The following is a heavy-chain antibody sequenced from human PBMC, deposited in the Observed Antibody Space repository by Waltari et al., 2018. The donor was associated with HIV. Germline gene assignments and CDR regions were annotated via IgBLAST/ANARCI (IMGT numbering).Heavy chain of an antibody. CDR3: ARHGRMGGGTHRRYFDY. J-gene: IGHJ4*02. D-gene: IGHD3-16*01. V-gene: IGHV4-39*01. CDR1: GDSISSSSYY. CDR2: IFYTGST. Sequence: QLQLQESGPGLVKPSETLSLTCSVSGDSISSSSYYWCWVRQPPGKGLEWIGSIFYTGSTYYNPSLKSRVTISVDTSRNRFSLKRSSVTAADTAVYYCARHGRMGGGTHRRYFDYWGQGTLVTVSS.